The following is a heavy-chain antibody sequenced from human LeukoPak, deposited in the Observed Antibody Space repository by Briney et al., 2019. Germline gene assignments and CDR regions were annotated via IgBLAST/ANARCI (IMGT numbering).Heavy chain of an antibody. D-gene: IGHD6-19*01. CDR3: TTDRPSRIAVAGIIDY. J-gene: IGHJ4*02. CDR1: GFTFSSYA. V-gene: IGHV3-23*01. CDR2: ISGSGGST. Sequence: GGSLRLSCAASGFTFSSYAMSWVRQASGKGLEWVSGISGSGGSTYYADSVKGRFTISRDNSKNTLYLQMNSLRAEDAAVYYCTTDRPSRIAVAGIIDYWGQGTLVTVSS.